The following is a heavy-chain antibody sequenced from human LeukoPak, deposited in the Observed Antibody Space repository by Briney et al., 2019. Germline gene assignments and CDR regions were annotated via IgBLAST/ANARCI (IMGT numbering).Heavy chain of an antibody. J-gene: IGHJ3*02. CDR2: VFHSGST. CDR3: TRPYSSGWYGTFSI. Sequence: PSETLSLTCTASGGPITSYYWSWIRQPPGKGLEWIGHVFHSGSTNYNPSLKSRVTISVDTSKNQFSLKLSSVTAADTAVYYCTRPYSSGWYGTFSIWGQGTMVTVSS. V-gene: IGHV4-59*01. CDR1: GGPITSYY. D-gene: IGHD6-19*01.